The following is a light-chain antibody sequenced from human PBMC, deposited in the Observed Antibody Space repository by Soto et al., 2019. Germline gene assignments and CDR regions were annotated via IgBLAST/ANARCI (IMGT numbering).Light chain of an antibody. CDR2: SVS. J-gene: IGLJ1*01. CDR1: SSDAGGYNY. CDR3: SSYTRNRTYV. V-gene: IGLV2-14*01. Sequence: QSVLTQPASVSGSPGQSITISCTGTSSDAGGYNYVSWYQQHPGKAPKLIIYSVSNRPSGVSNRFSGSKSGNTASLTISGLQAEDETDYYCSSYTRNRTYVFGTGTKVTVL.